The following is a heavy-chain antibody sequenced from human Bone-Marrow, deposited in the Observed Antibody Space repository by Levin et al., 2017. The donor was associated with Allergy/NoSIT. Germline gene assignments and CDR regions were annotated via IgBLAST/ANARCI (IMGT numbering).Heavy chain of an antibody. J-gene: IGHJ4*02. CDR2: ISYDGIKA. Sequence: GGSLRLSCAASGFTFSRYAMHWVRQAPGKGLEWVAVISYDGIKAYYEDSVKGRFTISKDNSRSTLFLQMTSLRPGDTAVYYCARDPSFLGSDHWGQGTLVTVSS. V-gene: IGHV3-30-3*01. D-gene: IGHD7-27*01. CDR1: GFTFSRYA. CDR3: ARDPSFLGSDH.